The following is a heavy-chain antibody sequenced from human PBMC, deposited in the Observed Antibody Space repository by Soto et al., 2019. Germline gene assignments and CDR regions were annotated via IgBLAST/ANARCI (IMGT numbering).Heavy chain of an antibody. Sequence: EVQLLESGGGLVQPGGSLRLSCAASGFTFSSYAMSWVRQAPGKGMEWVAAISGSGGSTYYADSVKGRFTISRENSKNTLYLQMNSLRAEDAAVYYCAKDLVGSNADYYDYLGQGTLVTVSS. CDR2: ISGSGGST. V-gene: IGHV3-23*01. CDR3: AKDLVGSNADYYDY. D-gene: IGHD2-15*01. J-gene: IGHJ4*02. CDR1: GFTFSSYA.